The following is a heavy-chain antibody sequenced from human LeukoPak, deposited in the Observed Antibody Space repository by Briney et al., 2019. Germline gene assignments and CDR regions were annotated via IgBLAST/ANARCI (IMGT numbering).Heavy chain of an antibody. J-gene: IGHJ4*02. Sequence: PGGSLGLSCAASGFTVSSNYMSWVRQAPGKGLEWVSVIYSGGSTYYADSVKGRFTISRDNSKNTLYLQMNSLRAEDTAVYYCARSSHTTVVYYHSDYWGQGTLVTVSS. D-gene: IGHD4-23*01. CDR2: IYSGGST. CDR3: ARSSHTTVVYYHSDY. CDR1: GFTVSSNY. V-gene: IGHV3-53*01.